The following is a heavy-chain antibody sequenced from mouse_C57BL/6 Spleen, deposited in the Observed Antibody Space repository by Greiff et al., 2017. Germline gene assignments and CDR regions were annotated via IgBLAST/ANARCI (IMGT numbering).Heavy chain of an antibody. CDR1: GYTFTSYW. CDR3: ARGGTGPWFAY. J-gene: IGHJ3*01. CDR2: IDPSDSET. Sequence: QVQLQQPGAELVRPGSSVKLSCKASGYTFTSYWMHWVKQRPIQGLEWIGNIDPSDSETHYNQKFKDKATLTVDKSSSTAYMQLSSLTSEDSAVYYCARGGTGPWFAYGGQGTLVTVSA. D-gene: IGHD4-1*01. V-gene: IGHV1-52*01.